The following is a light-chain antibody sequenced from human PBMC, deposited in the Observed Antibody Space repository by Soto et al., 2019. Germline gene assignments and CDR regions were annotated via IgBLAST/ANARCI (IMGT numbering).Light chain of an antibody. V-gene: IGKV3-15*01. CDR2: GAA. CDR1: QSVSSN. J-gene: IGKJ2*01. Sequence: EIVMTQSPATLSVSPGERATLSCRASQSVSSNLAWYQQKPGQAPRLLIYGAATRATGIPARSSGSGSGTEFTVTISSLQSEDFAVYYCEQYNNLSLYTFGQGTKLEIK. CDR3: EQYNNLSLYT.